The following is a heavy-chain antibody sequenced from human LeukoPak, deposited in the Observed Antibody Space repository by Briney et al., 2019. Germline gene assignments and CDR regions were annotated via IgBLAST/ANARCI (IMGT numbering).Heavy chain of an antibody. Sequence: PGGSLRLACAASGFAASSYYMSWVRQAPNKGLEWVSVIAPAGDTFYADSVKGRFSVSRDSSKNILYLQLNSLRAEDTAVYYCAREKSGSGWTFIDYWGQGTLVTVSS. CDR2: IAPAGDT. CDR3: AREKSGSGWTFIDY. V-gene: IGHV3-53*01. CDR1: GFAASSYY. D-gene: IGHD6-19*01. J-gene: IGHJ4*02.